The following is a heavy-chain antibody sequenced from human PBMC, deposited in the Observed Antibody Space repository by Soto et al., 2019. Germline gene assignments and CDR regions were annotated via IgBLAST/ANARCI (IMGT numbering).Heavy chain of an antibody. CDR2: IWYDGSNK. D-gene: IGHD3-16*02. V-gene: IGHV3-33*01. CDR1: GFTFSSYG. J-gene: IGHJ1*01. Sequence: GGSLRLSCAASGFTFSSYGMHWVRQAPGKGLEWVAVIWYDGSNKYYADSVKGRFTISRDNSKNTLYLQMNSLRAEDTAVYYCARGFGDYVWGSYRYNEYFQHWGQGTLVTVSS. CDR3: ARGFGDYVWGSYRYNEYFQH.